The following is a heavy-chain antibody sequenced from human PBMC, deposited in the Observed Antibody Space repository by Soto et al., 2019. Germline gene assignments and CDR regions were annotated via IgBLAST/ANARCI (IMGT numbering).Heavy chain of an antibody. CDR1: GYTFTSYS. J-gene: IGHJ4*02. CDR3: AKSATVPAAIAY. D-gene: IGHD2-2*02. V-gene: IGHV1-3*01. CDR2: INAGNGNT. Sequence: EASVKVSCKASGYTFTSYSMHWVRQAPGQRLEWMGWINAGNGNTKYSQKFQGRVTITRDTSASTAYMELSSLRSEDTAVYYCAKSATVPAAIAYWGQGTLVTVS.